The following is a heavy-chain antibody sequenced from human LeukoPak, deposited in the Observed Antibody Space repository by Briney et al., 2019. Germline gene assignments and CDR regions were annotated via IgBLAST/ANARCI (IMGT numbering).Heavy chain of an antibody. CDR2: INHSGST. CDR3: ARGPMTTVVSDAFDI. V-gene: IGHV4-34*01. D-gene: IGHD4-23*01. J-gene: IGHJ3*02. CDR1: GGSFSGYY. Sequence: SETLSLTCAVYGGSFSGYYWSWIRQPPGKGLEWIGEINHSGSTNYNTSLKSRVTISVDTSKNQFSLKLSSVTAADTAGYYCARGPMTTVVSDAFDIWVQGTMVTVSS.